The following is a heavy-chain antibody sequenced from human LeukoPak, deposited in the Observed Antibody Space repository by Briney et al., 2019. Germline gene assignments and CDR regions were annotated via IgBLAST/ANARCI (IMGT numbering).Heavy chain of an antibody. CDR3: ARHSYDSTDFHYMDV. Sequence: GESLKISCKGSGYSFTSYWIGWVRQMPGKGLEWMGIIYPDDSDTRYSPSFQGQVTISADKSISTAYLQWSTLRASDTAIYYCARHSYDSTDFHYMDVWGKGTTVTISS. J-gene: IGHJ6*03. CDR2: IYPDDSDT. D-gene: IGHD3-22*01. V-gene: IGHV5-51*01. CDR1: GYSFTSYW.